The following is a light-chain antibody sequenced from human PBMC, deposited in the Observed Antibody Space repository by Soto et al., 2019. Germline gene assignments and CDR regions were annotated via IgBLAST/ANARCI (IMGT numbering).Light chain of an antibody. Sequence: DIQMTQSPSTLSASVGDRVTITCRASQNINRWLAWYQQKSGEAPKLLIYEASVLQSGVPSRFSGSGFGTDFTLTISSLQPDDFATYYCQQYAFYSRTFGQGTKVEVK. CDR1: QNINRW. V-gene: IGKV1-5*03. J-gene: IGKJ1*01. CDR3: QQYAFYSRT. CDR2: EAS.